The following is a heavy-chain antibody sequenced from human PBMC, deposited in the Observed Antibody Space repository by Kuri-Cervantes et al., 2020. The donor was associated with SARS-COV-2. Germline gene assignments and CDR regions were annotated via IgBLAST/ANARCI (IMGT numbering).Heavy chain of an antibody. J-gene: IGHJ4*02. CDR1: GGTFSSYA. CDR2: INPNSGGT. CDR3: ARGDGAYSSSSPFDY. D-gene: IGHD6-6*01. V-gene: IGHV1-2*02. Sequence: ASVKVSCKASGGTFSSYAISWVRQAPGQGLEWMGWINPNSGGTNYAQKFQGRVTMTRDTSISTAYMELSRLRSDDTAVYYCARGDGAYSSSSPFDYWGQGTLVTVSS.